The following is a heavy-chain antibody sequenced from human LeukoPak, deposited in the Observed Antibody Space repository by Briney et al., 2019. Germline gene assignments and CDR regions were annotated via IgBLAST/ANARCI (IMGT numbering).Heavy chain of an antibody. Sequence: GGSLRLSCAASGFTFSSYSMNWVRQAPGKGLEWVSSISSSSSYIYYADSVKVRFTISRDNAKNSLYLQMNSLRAEDTAVYYCARAYSSGWYVQAGIDYWGQGTLVTVSS. CDR3: ARAYSSGWYVQAGIDY. V-gene: IGHV3-21*01. CDR2: ISSSSSYI. CDR1: GFTFSSYS. J-gene: IGHJ4*02. D-gene: IGHD6-19*01.